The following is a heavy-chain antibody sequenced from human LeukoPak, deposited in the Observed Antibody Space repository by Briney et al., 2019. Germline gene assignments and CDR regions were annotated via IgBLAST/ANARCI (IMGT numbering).Heavy chain of an antibody. V-gene: IGHV3-11*01. D-gene: IGHD6-13*01. CDR2: ISSSGSTI. Sequence: RASETLSLTCTVSGGSISSSSYYWGWIRQPPGKGLEWVSYISSSGSTIYYADSVKGRFTISRDNAKNSLYLQMNSLRAEDTAVYYCARDLMGIAYRGAFYYWGQGTLVTVSS. J-gene: IGHJ4*02. CDR3: ARDLMGIAYRGAFYY. CDR1: GGSISSSSYY.